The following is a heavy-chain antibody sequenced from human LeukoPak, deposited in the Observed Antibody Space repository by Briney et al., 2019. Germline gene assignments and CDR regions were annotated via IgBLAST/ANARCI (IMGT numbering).Heavy chain of an antibody. Sequence: PGGSLRLSCAAPGFTFSSYWMSWVRQAPGKGLEWVANIKQDGSEKYYVDSVKGRFTISRDNAKNSLYLQMNSLRAEDTAVYYCARVAGTIFGVEEYYFDYWGQGTLVTVSS. CDR1: GFTFSSYW. J-gene: IGHJ4*02. V-gene: IGHV3-7*03. CDR2: IKQDGSEK. CDR3: ARVAGTIFGVEEYYFDY. D-gene: IGHD3-3*01.